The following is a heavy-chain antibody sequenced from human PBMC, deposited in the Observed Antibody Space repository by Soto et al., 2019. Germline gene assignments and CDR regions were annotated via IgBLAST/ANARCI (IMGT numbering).Heavy chain of an antibody. J-gene: IGHJ3*02. CDR3: ARTRDFWSGNDAFDI. D-gene: IGHD3-3*01. V-gene: IGHV4-61*01. Sequence: SETLSLTCTVSGGSVSSGSYYWSWIRQPPGKGLEWIGYMYYSGSTNYNPSLKSRVTISLDTSKNQFSLKLSSVTAADTAVYFCARTRDFWSGNDAFDIWGQGTMVTVSS. CDR2: MYYSGST. CDR1: GGSVSSGSYY.